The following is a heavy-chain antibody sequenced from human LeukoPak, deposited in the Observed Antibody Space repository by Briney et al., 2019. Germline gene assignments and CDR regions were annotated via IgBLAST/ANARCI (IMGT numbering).Heavy chain of an antibody. V-gene: IGHV1-24*01. CDR2: FDPEDGET. CDR1: GYTLTELS. D-gene: IGHD3-3*01. J-gene: IGHJ5*02. CDR3: ATVSRDGDFGVVIISPYWFDP. Sequence: ASVKVSCKVSGYTLTELSMHWVRQAPGKGLEWMGGFDPEDGETIYTQKFQGRVTMTEDTSTDTAYMELSSMRSEDTAVYYYATVSRDGDFGVVIISPYWFDPWGQGTLVTVSS.